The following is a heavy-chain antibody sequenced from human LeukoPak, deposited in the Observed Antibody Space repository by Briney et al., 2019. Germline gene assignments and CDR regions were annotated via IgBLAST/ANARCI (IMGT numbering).Heavy chain of an antibody. Sequence: GGSLRLSCAASGFPFSSYEMNWVRQAPGKGLEWVSYISSSGNAIYYADSVKGRFTISRDNAKNSLYLQMNSLRAEDTAVYYCAINGFSSGWYEPYYFDNWGRGTLVTVSS. J-gene: IGHJ4*02. CDR2: ISSSGNAI. D-gene: IGHD6-19*01. CDR1: GFPFSSYE. V-gene: IGHV3-48*03. CDR3: AINGFSSGWYEPYYFDN.